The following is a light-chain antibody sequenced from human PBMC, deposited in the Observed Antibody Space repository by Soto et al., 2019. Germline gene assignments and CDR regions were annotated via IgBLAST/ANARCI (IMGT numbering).Light chain of an antibody. CDR1: HSVGSF. J-gene: IGKJ4*01. CDR3: QQANSFPLT. V-gene: IGKV3-11*01. CDR2: DSS. Sequence: EIVLTQSPATLSLSPGERATLSCRASHSVGSFLAWYQQKPGQAPRLLIYDSSTRATGIPARFSGSGSRTDFTLTISSLEPEDFAVYYCQQANSFPLTFGGGTKVEI.